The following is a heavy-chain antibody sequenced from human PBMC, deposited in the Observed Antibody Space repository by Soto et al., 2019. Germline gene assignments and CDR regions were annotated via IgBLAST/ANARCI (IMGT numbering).Heavy chain of an antibody. CDR3: VRAAKRYFDY. J-gene: IGHJ4*02. CDR1: GVTYNTFA. CDR2: IIPVLGPS. Sequence: GASVKVSCKASGVTYNTFAVSWVRQAPGQGLEWMGGIIPVLGPSFYAQTSQGRVTITADKSTSTAYLELTSLRSDDTAVYYCVRAAKRYFDYWGQGTLVTVSS. D-gene: IGHD6-25*01. V-gene: IGHV1-69*10.